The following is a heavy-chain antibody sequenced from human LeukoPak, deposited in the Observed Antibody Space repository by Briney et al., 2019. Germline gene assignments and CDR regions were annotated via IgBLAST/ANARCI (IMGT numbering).Heavy chain of an antibody. CDR1: GLTFSSYA. D-gene: IGHD3-16*01. CDR3: ARPAYTAAYDL. J-gene: IGHJ3*01. Sequence: GGSLRLSCAASGLTFSSYAMHWVRQAPGKGLEWVANMKGDGSEIHYVDSVKGRFTISRDNARNSLFLQMNGLRPEDTAVYYCARPAYTAAYDLWGQGTTVTVSS. CDR2: MKGDGSEI. V-gene: IGHV3-7*01.